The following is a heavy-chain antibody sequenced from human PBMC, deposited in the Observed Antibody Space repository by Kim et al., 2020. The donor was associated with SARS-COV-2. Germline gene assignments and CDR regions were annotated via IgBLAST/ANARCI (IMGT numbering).Heavy chain of an antibody. Sequence: SETLSLTCTVSGGSISSSSYYWGWIRQPPGKGLEWIGSIYYSGSTYYHPSLKSRVTISVDTTKNQFSLKLRSVTAEDTAVYSCASTYCSGSICYRVRYYYGMDGWGQGTTVTVSS. J-gene: IGHJ6*01. CDR1: GGSISSSSYY. V-gene: IGHV4-39*01. CDR3: ASTYCSGSICYRVRYYYGMDG. D-gene: IGHD2-15*01. CDR2: IYYSGST.